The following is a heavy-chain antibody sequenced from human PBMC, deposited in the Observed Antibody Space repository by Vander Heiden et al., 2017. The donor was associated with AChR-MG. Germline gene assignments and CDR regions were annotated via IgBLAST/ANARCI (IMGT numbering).Heavy chain of an antibody. J-gene: IGHJ3*02. CDR2: TYYRSKWYN. D-gene: IGHD6-13*01. Sequence: QVQLQQSGPGLVKPSQTLSLTCAISGDSVPRNSAAWNWIRQSPSRGLEWLGRTYYRSKWYNDYAVSVKSRITINPDTSKNQFSLQLNSVTPEDTAVYYCARGYSSSWYFLDAFDIWGQGTMVTVSS. V-gene: IGHV6-1*01. CDR3: ARGYSSSWYFLDAFDI. CDR1: GDSVPRNSAA.